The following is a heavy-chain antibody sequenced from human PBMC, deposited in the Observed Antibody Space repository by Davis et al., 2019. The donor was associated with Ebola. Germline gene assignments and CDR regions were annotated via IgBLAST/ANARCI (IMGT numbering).Heavy chain of an antibody. J-gene: IGHJ4*02. Sequence: GESLKISCAASGFTFSSYGMHWVRQAPGKGLEWVAVISYDGSNKYYADSVKGRFTISRDNSKNTLYLQMNSLRAEDTAVYYCAYSTSFDYWGQGTLVTVSS. CDR3: AYSTSFDY. V-gene: IGHV3-30*03. CDR1: GFTFSSYG. CDR2: ISYDGSNK. D-gene: IGHD4-11*01.